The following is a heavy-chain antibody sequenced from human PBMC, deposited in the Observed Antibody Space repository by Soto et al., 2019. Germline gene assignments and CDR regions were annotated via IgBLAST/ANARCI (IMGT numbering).Heavy chain of an antibody. CDR3: ARDPPRRDGYNNYFDY. J-gene: IGHJ4*02. CDR1: GFTFSSYA. Sequence: GGSLRLSCAASGFTFSSYAMHWVRQAPGKGLEWVAVISYDGSNKYYADSVKGRFTISRDNSKNTLYLQMNSLRAEDTAVYYCARDPPRRDGYNNYFDYWGQGTLVTVSS. D-gene: IGHD5-12*01. V-gene: IGHV3-30-3*01. CDR2: ISYDGSNK.